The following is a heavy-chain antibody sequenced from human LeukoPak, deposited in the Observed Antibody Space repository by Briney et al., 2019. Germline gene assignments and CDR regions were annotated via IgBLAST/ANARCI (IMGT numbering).Heavy chain of an antibody. CDR2: ISAYNGNT. D-gene: IGHD3-3*01. Sequence: GASVKVSCKASGGTFSSYAISWVRQAPGQGLEWMGWISAYNGNTNYAQKLQGRVTMTTDTSTSTAYMELRSLRYDDTAVYYCARDDLPYYDFWSGYYRRYFDYWGQGTLVTVSS. J-gene: IGHJ4*02. CDR1: GGTFSSYA. CDR3: ARDDLPYYDFWSGYYRRYFDY. V-gene: IGHV1-18*01.